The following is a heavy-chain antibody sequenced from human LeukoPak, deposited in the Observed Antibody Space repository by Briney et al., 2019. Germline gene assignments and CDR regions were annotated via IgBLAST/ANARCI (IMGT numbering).Heavy chain of an antibody. Sequence: PGGSLRLSCAASGFTFSSYGMHWVRQAPGKGLEWVAVIWYDGSNKYYADSVKGRFTISRDNSKNTLYLQMNSLRAEDTAVYYCARAPHDPWRLDYWGQGTLVTVSS. D-gene: IGHD1-1*01. CDR2: IWYDGSNK. CDR3: ARAPHDPWRLDY. V-gene: IGHV3-33*01. CDR1: GFTFSSYG. J-gene: IGHJ4*02.